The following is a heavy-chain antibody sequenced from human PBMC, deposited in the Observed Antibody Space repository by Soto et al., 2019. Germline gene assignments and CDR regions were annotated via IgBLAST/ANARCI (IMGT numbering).Heavy chain of an antibody. J-gene: IGHJ5*02. Sequence: QLQLVQSGAEVKKPGSSVKVSCKASGGTLSTYAVTWVRQAPGQGLEWMAGLIPVLDTTTYAPKFQDRITITAHESTNTAYLEVNSLRSEDTAVYYGASVGTPLVTAGWFDPWGQGTLVTVSS. CDR2: LIPVLDTT. D-gene: IGHD2-21*02. CDR1: GGTLSTYA. V-gene: IGHV1-69*01. CDR3: ASVGTPLVTAGWFDP.